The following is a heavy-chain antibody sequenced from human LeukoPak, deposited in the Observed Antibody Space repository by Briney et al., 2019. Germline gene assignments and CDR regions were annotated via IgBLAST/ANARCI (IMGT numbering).Heavy chain of an antibody. CDR1: GFTFSSYG. CDR2: IKQDGSEK. V-gene: IGHV3-7*01. D-gene: IGHD3-3*01. CDR3: NAGAPNYDFWSGRPSAAG. J-gene: IGHJ4*02. Sequence: PGGSLRLSCAASGFTFSSYGMHWVRQAPGKGLEWVANIKQDGSEKYFVDSVKGRFSISRDNAKNSLYLQMNSLRADDTAVYYCNAGAPNYDFWSGRPSAAGWGQGTLVTVSS.